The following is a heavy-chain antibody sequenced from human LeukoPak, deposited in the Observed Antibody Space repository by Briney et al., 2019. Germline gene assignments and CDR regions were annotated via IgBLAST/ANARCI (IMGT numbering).Heavy chain of an antibody. CDR3: AKGNIAARQDIMDV. V-gene: IGHV3-23*01. J-gene: IGHJ6*02. CDR1: GFTFSSYA. D-gene: IGHD6-6*01. CDR2: ISGSGGST. Sequence: GRSLRLSCAASGFTFSSYAMSLVRQAPGKGLEWVSLISGSGGSTYYADSVKGRFTISRDNSKNTLYLQMNSLRVEDTAVYYCAKGNIAARQDIMDVWGQGTTVTVSS.